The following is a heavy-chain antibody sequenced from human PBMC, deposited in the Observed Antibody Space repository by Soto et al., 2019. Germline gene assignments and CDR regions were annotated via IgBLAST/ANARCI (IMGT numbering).Heavy chain of an antibody. CDR3: ARHWITMVRGVCHFDY. CDR2: IYYSGST. J-gene: IGHJ4*02. CDR1: GGSFSSSSYY. Sequence: SETLSLTCTFSGGSFSSSSYYWGWIRQPPGKGLEWIGSIYYSGSTYYNPSLKSRVTISVDTSKNQFSLKLISVTAADTAVYYCARHWITMVRGVCHFDYWGQGTLVTVSS. V-gene: IGHV4-39*01. D-gene: IGHD3-10*01.